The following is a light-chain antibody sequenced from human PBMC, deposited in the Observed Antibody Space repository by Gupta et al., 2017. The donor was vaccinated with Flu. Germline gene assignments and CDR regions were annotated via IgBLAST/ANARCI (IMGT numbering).Light chain of an antibody. J-gene: IGLJ1*01. Sequence: QSALTQPPSAAGSPGQSVTLSCTGTRSDIGGYTYVSLYPQHPGQAPQLMIYEVSKRPAGVPDRFSGSTAGNTASLTVSGLQAEDEADYYCGAYAGSNNYVFGTGTKVTVL. V-gene: IGLV2-8*01. CDR1: RSDIGGYTY. CDR2: EVS. CDR3: GAYAGSNNYV.